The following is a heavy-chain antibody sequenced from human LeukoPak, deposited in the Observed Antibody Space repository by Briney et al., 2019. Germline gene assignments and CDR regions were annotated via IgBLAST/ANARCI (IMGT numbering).Heavy chain of an antibody. CDR2: INPNSGGT. V-gene: IGHV1-2*02. CDR1: GYTFTGYY. Sequence: ASVKVSCKASGYTFTGYYMHWVRQAPGQGLEWMGWINPNSGGTNYAQKFQGRVTMTRDASISTAYMELSRLRSDDTAVYYCARDAWIQLWLVFDYWGQGTLVTVSS. J-gene: IGHJ4*02. D-gene: IGHD5-18*01. CDR3: ARDAWIQLWLVFDY.